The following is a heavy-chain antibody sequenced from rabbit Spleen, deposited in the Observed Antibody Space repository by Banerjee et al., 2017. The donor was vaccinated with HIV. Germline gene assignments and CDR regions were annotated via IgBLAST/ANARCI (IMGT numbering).Heavy chain of an antibody. CDR2: IDAGSSSFT. Sequence: QSLEESGGDLVKPGGTLTLTCKASGIDFSSSYYMCWVRQAPGKGLEWIACIDAGSSSFTYFATWAQGRFTISKISSTTVTLQMTRLTAADTATYFCARDTSSSFSSYGMDLWGQGTLVTVS. V-gene: IGHV1S40*01. J-gene: IGHJ6*01. CDR3: ARDTSSSFSSYGMDL. D-gene: IGHD1-1*01. CDR1: GIDFSSSYY.